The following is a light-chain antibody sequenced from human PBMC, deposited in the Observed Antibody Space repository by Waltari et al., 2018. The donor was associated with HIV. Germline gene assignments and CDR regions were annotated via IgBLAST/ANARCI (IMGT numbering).Light chain of an antibody. V-gene: IGLV1-44*01. Sequence: QSALTQPPSASGTPGQRVIISCSGSRSDIGSNPVNWYQQFPGTAPKLLIKTNNQRTSGVADRFFGSKSGTSASMAISGLYAEDEADYYCESGDDRLNGPVFGGGTKLTVL. CDR3: ESGDDRLNGPV. CDR2: TNN. CDR1: RSDIGSNP. J-gene: IGLJ2*01.